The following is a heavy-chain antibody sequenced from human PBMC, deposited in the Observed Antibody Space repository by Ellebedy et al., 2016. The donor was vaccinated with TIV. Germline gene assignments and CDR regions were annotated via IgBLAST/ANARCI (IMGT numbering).Heavy chain of an antibody. CDR1: GFAFSSYW. CDR2: INSVGSST. J-gene: IGHJ4*02. D-gene: IGHD2-21*01. V-gene: IGHV3-74*01. CDR3: ARGTGKYGDWDY. Sequence: GGSLRLXXAASGFAFSSYWMHWVRQAPGKGLVWVSRINSVGSSTNYADSVKGRFTISRDNSKNTVFLQVSSLRVEDTALYYCARGTGKYGDWDYWGLGTLVTVSS.